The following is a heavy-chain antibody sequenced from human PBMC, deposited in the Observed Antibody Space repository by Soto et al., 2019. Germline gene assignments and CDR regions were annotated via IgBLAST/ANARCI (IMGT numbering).Heavy chain of an antibody. J-gene: IGHJ6*02. V-gene: IGHV4-59*12. Sequence: PSETLSLTCTVSGCSISGFYWSWIRQPPGKGLEWIGYIYYSGSTNYNPSLGSRVTISVDTSKNQFSLKLTSLSAADTAVYFCARRLYYDSSGFEGGGMDVWGQGTTVTVSS. D-gene: IGHD3-22*01. CDR2: IYYSGST. CDR1: GCSISGFY. CDR3: ARRLYYDSSGFEGGGMDV.